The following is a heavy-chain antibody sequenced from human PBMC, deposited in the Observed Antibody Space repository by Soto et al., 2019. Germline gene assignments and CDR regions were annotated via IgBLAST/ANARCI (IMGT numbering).Heavy chain of an antibody. CDR2: ISWNSGSI. V-gene: IGHV3-9*01. Sequence: EVQLVESGGGLVQPGRSLRLSCAASGFTFDDYAMHWVRQAPGKGLEWVSGISWNSGSIGYADSVKGRFTISRDNXXXXXXXXXXXXXXXXXXXXXXASIDYWGQGTLVTVSS. CDR1: GFTFDDYA. CDR3: ASIDY. J-gene: IGHJ4*02.